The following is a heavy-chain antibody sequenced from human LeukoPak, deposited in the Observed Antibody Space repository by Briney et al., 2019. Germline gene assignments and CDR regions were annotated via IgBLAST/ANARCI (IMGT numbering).Heavy chain of an antibody. Sequence: PGGSLRLSCVPSGFTFSSLAMTWVRQAPGKGLEWVSSISGSGGTTYYADSIKGRFTISRDSSKNMLYLQMNRLRAEDTAVYYCAKSPYFYNSGRYVDVWGKGTTVTVSS. D-gene: IGHD3-10*01. CDR3: AKSPYFYNSGRYVDV. J-gene: IGHJ6*03. V-gene: IGHV3-23*01. CDR2: ISGSGGTT. CDR1: GFTFSSLA.